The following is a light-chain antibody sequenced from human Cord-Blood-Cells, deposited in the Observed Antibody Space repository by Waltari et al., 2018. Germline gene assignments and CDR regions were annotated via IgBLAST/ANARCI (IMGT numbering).Light chain of an antibody. J-gene: IGKJ1*01. CDR3: QQYNNWPPVT. Sequence: EIVMTQSPATLSVSPGERATLSCRASQSVSSNLAWYQQTPGQAPRLLIYGASTRATGIPARFSGSGSGTEFTRTISSLQSEDFAVYYCQQYNNWPPVTFGQGTKVEIK. V-gene: IGKV3-15*01. CDR2: GAS. CDR1: QSVSSN.